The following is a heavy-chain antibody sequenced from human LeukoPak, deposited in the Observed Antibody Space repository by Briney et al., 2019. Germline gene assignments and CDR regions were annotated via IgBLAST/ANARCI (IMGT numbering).Heavy chain of an antibody. CDR2: IKQDGSVK. CDR1: GFSFSGYW. D-gene: IGHD3-16*01. Sequence: PGGSLRLSCAASGFSFSGYWMSWVRQTPGKGLEWVANIKQDGSVKNSVDSMKGRFTISRDNTKNSLYLEMNSLKAEDTAVYYCVRGGGHFDLRGQGTLVTVSS. CDR3: VRGGGHFDL. J-gene: IGHJ4*02. V-gene: IGHV3-7*03.